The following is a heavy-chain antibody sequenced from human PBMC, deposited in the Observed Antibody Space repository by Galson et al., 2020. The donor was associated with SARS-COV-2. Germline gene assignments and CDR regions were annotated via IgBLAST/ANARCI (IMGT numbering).Heavy chain of an antibody. CDR2: IYYSGST. Sequence: ASVTLSLTCTVSGGSISSGGYYWSWIRQHPGKGLEWIGYIYYSGSTYYNPSLKSRVTISVDTSKNQFSLKLSSVTAADTAVYYCASSYCGGDCYSQDFDYWGQGTLVTVSS. V-gene: IGHV4-31*03. CDR1: GGSISSGGYY. CDR3: ASSYCGGDCYSQDFDY. J-gene: IGHJ4*02. D-gene: IGHD2-21*02.